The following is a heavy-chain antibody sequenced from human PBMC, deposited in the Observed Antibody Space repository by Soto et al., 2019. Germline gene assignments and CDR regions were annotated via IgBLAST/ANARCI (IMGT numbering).Heavy chain of an antibody. CDR3: ARDSRAEAGNRRYYFDY. CDR1: GGSISSSSW. V-gene: IGHV4-4*02. CDR2: IYHTGNT. D-gene: IGHD6-13*01. Sequence: SETLSLTCAVSGGSISSSSWWSWVRQPPGKGLEWIGEIYHTGNTNYNPSLESRVTISVDKSKNQFSLNLNSVTAADTAVYYCARDSRAEAGNRRYYFDYWGQGNLVTVSS. J-gene: IGHJ4*02.